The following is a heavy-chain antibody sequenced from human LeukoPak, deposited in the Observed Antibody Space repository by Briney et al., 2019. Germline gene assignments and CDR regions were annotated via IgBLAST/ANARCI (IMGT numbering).Heavy chain of an antibody. Sequence: SETLSLTCTVSGGSISSYYWSWIRQPAGKGLEWIGRIYTSGSTNYNPSLKSRVTMSVDTSKNQFSLKLSSVTAADTAVYYCARGNYYCSSTSCLNDAFDIWGQGTMVTVS. CDR2: IYTSGST. CDR3: ARGNYYCSSTSCLNDAFDI. J-gene: IGHJ3*02. CDR1: GGSISSYY. V-gene: IGHV4-4*07. D-gene: IGHD2-2*01.